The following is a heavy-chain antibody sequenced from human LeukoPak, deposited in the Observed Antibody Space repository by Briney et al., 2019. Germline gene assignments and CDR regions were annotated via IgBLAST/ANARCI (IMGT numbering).Heavy chain of an antibody. CDR2: INLNGGST. CDR3: ARDWFTRLGELSPDRAFDY. CDR1: GFTFDDYT. J-gene: IGHJ4*02. V-gene: IGHV3-20*04. Sequence: GGSLRLSCAASGFTFDDYTMSCVRQAPEKGLEWVSGINLNGGSTGYVDSVKGRFTISRDNAKNSLYLQMNSLRAEDTALYYCARDWFTRLGELSPDRAFDYWGQGTLVTVSS. D-gene: IGHD3-16*02.